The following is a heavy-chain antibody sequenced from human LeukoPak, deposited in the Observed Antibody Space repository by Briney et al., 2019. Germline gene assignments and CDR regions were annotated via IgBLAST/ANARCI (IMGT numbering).Heavy chain of an antibody. CDR3: AKEGPGGLRDGIDY. D-gene: IGHD5-12*01. Sequence: GGSLRLSCAASRFSIKTYSMNWVRQAPGKGLEWVSSISSGNSYIHYADSVKGRFTISRDNAKNSLYLQMNSLRAEDTAIYYCAKEGPGGLRDGIDYWGQGTLVTVSS. CDR1: RFSIKTYS. V-gene: IGHV3-21*04. CDR2: ISSGNSYI. J-gene: IGHJ4*02.